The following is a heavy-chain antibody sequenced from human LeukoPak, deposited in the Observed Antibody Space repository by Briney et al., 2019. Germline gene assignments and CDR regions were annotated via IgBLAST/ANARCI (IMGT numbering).Heavy chain of an antibody. CDR3: AGGHHYYDSSAYHY. D-gene: IGHD3-22*01. J-gene: IGHJ4*02. CDR1: GFTFISYW. V-gene: IGHV3-74*01. CDR2: INSDGSTT. Sequence: GGSLRLSCAASGFTFISYWMHWVRQAPGKGLVWVPRINSDGSTTSYADSVKGRFTISRDTAKNTLYLQMNSLRAEDTAVYHCAGGHHYYDSSAYHYWGQGTLVTVSS.